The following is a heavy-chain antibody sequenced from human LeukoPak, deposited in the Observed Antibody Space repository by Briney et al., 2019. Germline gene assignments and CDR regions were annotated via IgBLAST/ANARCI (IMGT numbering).Heavy chain of an antibody. CDR1: GGSISSGSYY. V-gene: IGHV4-61*02. Sequence: TLSLTCTVSGGSISSGSYYWSWIRQPAGKGLEWIGRIYTSGSTNYNPSFKSRVTISVDTSKNQFSLKLSSVTAADTAVYYCARESPQTGIAAAGTSHFDYWGQGTLVTVSS. CDR3: ARESPQTGIAAAGTSHFDY. J-gene: IGHJ4*02. D-gene: IGHD6-13*01. CDR2: IYTSGST.